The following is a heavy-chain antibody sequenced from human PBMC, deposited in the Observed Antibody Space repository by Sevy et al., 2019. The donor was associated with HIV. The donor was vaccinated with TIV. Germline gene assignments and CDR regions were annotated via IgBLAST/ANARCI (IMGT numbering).Heavy chain of an antibody. Sequence: GGSLRLSCAASGFTFSNYGMHWVRQAPGKGLEWVAVIWNDGSNKYYADSVKGRFTISRDTSKNTPYLQMNSLRVEDTAVYFCARGGDFNDRSAKRDFDYWGQGTLVTVSS. V-gene: IGHV3-33*01. CDR1: GFTFSNYG. D-gene: IGHD3-22*01. CDR3: ARGGDFNDRSAKRDFDY. CDR2: IWNDGSNK. J-gene: IGHJ4*02.